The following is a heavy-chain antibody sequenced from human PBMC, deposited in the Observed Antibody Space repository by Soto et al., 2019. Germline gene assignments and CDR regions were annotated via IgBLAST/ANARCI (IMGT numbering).Heavy chain of an antibody. CDR2: ISAYNGNT. J-gene: IGHJ4*02. Sequence: QVQLVQSGAEVKKPGASVKVSCKASGYTFTSYGISWVRQAPGQGLEWMGWISAYNGNTNYAQKLQGRVTMTTDTSTSTAYMELRSLRSDDTAVYYCARDAYCGGDCSPGALDYWGQGTLVTVSS. CDR1: GYTFTSYG. CDR3: ARDAYCGGDCSPGALDY. D-gene: IGHD2-21*02. V-gene: IGHV1-18*01.